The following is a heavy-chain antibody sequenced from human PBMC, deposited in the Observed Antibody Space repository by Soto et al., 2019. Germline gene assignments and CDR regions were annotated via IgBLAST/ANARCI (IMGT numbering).Heavy chain of an antibody. CDR3: ARDEGSGWYQWRS. V-gene: IGHV1-2*02. CDR1: GYTFTGYY. D-gene: IGHD6-19*01. J-gene: IGHJ6*02. CDR2: INPNSGGT. Sequence: ASVKVSCKASGYTFTGYYMHWVRQAPGQGLEWLGWINPNSGGTNYAQKFQGRVTMTRDTSISTAYMELSRLRSDDTAVYYCARDEGSGWYQWRSWGQGTTVTVSS.